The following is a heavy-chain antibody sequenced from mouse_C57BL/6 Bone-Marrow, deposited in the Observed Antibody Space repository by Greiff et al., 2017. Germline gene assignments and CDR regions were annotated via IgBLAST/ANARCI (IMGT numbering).Heavy chain of an antibody. V-gene: IGHV5-4*01. CDR3: AREEEYPFDY. CDR2: ISDGGSYT. Sequence: EVQGVESGGGLVKPGGSLKLSCAASGFTFSSYAMSWVRQTPEKRLEWVATISDGGSYTYYPDNVKGRFTISRDNAKNNLYLQMSHLKSEDTAMYYCAREEEYPFDYWGQGTTLTVSS. J-gene: IGHJ2*01. D-gene: IGHD5-1*01. CDR1: GFTFSSYA.